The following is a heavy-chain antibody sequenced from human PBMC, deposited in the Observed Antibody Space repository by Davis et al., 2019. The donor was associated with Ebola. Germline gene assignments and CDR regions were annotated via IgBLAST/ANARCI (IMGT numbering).Heavy chain of an antibody. CDR3: ARDSSGRGFDI. Sequence: ETLSLTCAVYGGSFSGYYWNWVRQAPGKGLEWVSSISSSSSYIYYADSVKGRFTISRDNVKNSLYLQMNSLRAEDTAVYYCARDSSGRGFDIWGQGTMVTVSS. J-gene: IGHJ3*02. CDR1: GGSFSGYY. CDR2: ISSSSSYI. V-gene: IGHV3-21*01. D-gene: IGHD5-12*01.